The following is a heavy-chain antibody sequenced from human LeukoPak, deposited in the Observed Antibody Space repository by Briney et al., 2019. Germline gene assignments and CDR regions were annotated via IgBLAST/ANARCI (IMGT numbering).Heavy chain of an antibody. CDR3: ARDQGDGYNWDH. CDR2: IYYSGST. D-gene: IGHD5-24*01. J-gene: IGHJ4*02. Sequence: PSETLSLTCTVSGGSISSSSYYWGWIRQPPGKGLEWIGSIYYSGSTNYNPSLKSRVTISVDTSKNQFSLKLSSVTAADTAVYYCARDQGDGYNWDHWGQGTLVTVSS. V-gene: IGHV4-39*07. CDR1: GGSISSSSYY.